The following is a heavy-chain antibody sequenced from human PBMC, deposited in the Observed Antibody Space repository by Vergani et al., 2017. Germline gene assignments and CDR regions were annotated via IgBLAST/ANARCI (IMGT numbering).Heavy chain of an antibody. Sequence: EVQLLESGGGLVQPGGSLRLSCAASSFSVSSHYMTWVRQAPGKGLEWVSVIKSDGRTSYAESVRGRFTISRDTSRNAVYLQMNILRVEDTGVYYCTRSECSGTTCYGHYFDLWGHGILVTVSS. CDR2: IKSDGRT. CDR1: SFSVSSHY. J-gene: IGHJ4*01. CDR3: TRSECSGTTCYGHYFDL. D-gene: IGHD2-15*01. V-gene: IGHV3-66*02.